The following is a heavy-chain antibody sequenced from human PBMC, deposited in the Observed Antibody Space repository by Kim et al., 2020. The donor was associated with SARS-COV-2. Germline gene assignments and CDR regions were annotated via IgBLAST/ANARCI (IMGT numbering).Heavy chain of an antibody. D-gene: IGHD1-26*01. V-gene: IGHV4-59*01. CDR3: ARDRAWSGSYRGWFDP. CDR2: IYDSGSTNYSGST. CDR1: GGSISGYY. J-gene: IGHJ5*02. Sequence: SETLSLTCIVSGGSISGYYWSWIRQPPGKGLEWIGYIYDSGSTNYSGSTNYNPSLKSRVTISVDTSKNQFSLKLSSVTAADTAVYYCARDRAWSGSYRGWFDPWGQGTLVTVSS.